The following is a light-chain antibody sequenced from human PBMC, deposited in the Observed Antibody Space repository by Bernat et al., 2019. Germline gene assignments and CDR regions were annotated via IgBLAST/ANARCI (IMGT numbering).Light chain of an antibody. CDR1: QSLVHSDGNNY. V-gene: IGKV2-30*02. CDR3: MQGTHRPYT. CDR2: KVS. J-gene: IGKJ2*01. Sequence: DVVMTQSPLSLPVTLGQPASISCRSSQSLVHSDGNNYLTWFQQRPGQSPRRLIYKVSNRDSGVPDRFSGSGSGTDFTLKISRVEAEDVGIYSCMQGTHRPYTFGQGTKLEIK.